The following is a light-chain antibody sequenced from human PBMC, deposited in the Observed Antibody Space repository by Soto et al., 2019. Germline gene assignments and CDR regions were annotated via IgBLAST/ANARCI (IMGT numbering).Light chain of an antibody. Sequence: EIVLTQSPATLSLSPGERATLSCRASQSVSSYLAWYQQKPGQAPRLLIYDASSRATGIPARFSGSGSGTDVTPPIGSLGAGDFAVFFCSQRRNGGGGEYTFGQGTKLEIK. CDR1: QSVSSY. J-gene: IGKJ2*01. CDR2: DAS. CDR3: SQRRNGGGGEYT. V-gene: IGKV3-11*01.